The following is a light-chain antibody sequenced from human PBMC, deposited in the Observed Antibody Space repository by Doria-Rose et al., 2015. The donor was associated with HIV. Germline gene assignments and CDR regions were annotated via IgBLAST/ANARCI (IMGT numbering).Light chain of an antibody. CDR3: QQYDSYSRT. J-gene: IGKJ1*01. CDR2: KAS. V-gene: IGKV1-5*03. CDR1: QSISSW. Sequence: MTQSPSTLSASVGDRVTITCRASQSISSWLAWYQQKPGKAPKLLISKASSLESGVPSRFSGSGSGTEFTLTISSLQPDDFATYYCQQYDSYSRTFGQGTKVQIK.